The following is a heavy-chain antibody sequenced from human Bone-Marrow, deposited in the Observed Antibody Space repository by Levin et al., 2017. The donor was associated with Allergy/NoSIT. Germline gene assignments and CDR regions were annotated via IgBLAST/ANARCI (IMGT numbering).Heavy chain of an antibody. CDR2: ISGSGDTT. CDR1: GFPFSTYA. J-gene: IGHJ4*02. V-gene: IGHV3-23*01. D-gene: IGHD4-17*01. CDR3: AKGRSGGYSDQPFDY. Sequence: GGSLRLSCAASGFPFSTYAMSWVRQAPGKGLEWVSGISGSGDTTYYADSVKGRFTISRDNSKNTLFLQMKCLRADDTAVYYCAKGRSGGYSDQPFDYWGQGLLVTVSS.